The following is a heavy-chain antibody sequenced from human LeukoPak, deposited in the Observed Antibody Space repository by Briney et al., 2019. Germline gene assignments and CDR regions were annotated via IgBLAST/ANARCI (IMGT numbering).Heavy chain of an antibody. D-gene: IGHD2-15*01. Sequence: PSETLSLTCTVPGGSISSSSYYWGWIRQPPGKGLGWIGSIYYSGSTYYNPSLKSRVTISVDTSKNQFSLKLSSVTAADTAVYYCARHGYCSGGSCPYYWGQGTLVTVSS. CDR2: IYYSGST. CDR3: ARHGYCSGGSCPYY. J-gene: IGHJ4*02. V-gene: IGHV4-39*01. CDR1: GGSISSSSYY.